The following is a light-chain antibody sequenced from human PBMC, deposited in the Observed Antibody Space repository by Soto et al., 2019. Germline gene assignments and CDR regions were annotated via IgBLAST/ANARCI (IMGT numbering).Light chain of an antibody. CDR1: SSNIGSNT. CDR2: SNN. J-gene: IGLJ1*01. Sequence: QSVLTQPPSASGTPGQRVTISCSGSSSNIGSNTVNWYQQLPGTAPKLLIYSNNQRPSGVPDRFTGSKSGTSASLDISGLQSEDEADYYCAAWDDSLNGYVFGTGT. CDR3: AAWDDSLNGYV. V-gene: IGLV1-44*01.